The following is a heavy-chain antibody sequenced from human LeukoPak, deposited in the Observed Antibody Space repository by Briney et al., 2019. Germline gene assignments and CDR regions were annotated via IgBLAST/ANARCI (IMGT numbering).Heavy chain of an antibody. CDR2: IIPIFGTA. J-gene: IGHJ6*03. CDR3: ARSEYCSSTSCYWDYYYYMDV. V-gene: IGHV1-69*05. Sequence: SVKVSCKAFGGTFSSYAISWVRQAPGQGLEWMGGIIPIFGTANYAQKFQGRVTITTDESTSTAYMELSSLRSEDTAVYYCARSEYCSSTSCYWDYYYYMDVWGKGTTVTVSS. D-gene: IGHD2-2*01. CDR1: GGTFSSYA.